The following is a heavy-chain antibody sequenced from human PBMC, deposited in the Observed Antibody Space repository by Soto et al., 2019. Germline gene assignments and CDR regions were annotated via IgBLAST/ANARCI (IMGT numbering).Heavy chain of an antibody. CDR3: ARAYSSNRYWFDP. J-gene: IGHJ5*02. Sequence: QVQLVQSGAEVKKPGSSVKVSCKASGGTFSSYIISWVRQAPGQGLEWMGGIIPIFAKADYAQKFQGRVTMTADESTRTAYMELSSLRSEDTAVYYCARAYSSNRYWFDPWGQGTLVTVSS. D-gene: IGHD2-2*01. CDR1: GGTFSSYI. V-gene: IGHV1-69*01. CDR2: IIPIFAKA.